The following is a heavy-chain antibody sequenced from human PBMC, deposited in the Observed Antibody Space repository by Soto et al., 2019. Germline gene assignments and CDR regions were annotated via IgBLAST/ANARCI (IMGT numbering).Heavy chain of an antibody. CDR2: INHSGST. CDR1: GGSFSGYY. J-gene: IGHJ4*02. V-gene: IGHV4-34*01. Sequence: SETLSLTCAVYGGSFSGYYWSWIRQPPGKGLEWIGEINHSGSTNYNPSLKSRVTISVDTSKNQFSLKLSSVTAADTAVYYCARRTPSIAARRHGFDYWGQGTLVTVSS. D-gene: IGHD6-6*01. CDR3: ARRTPSIAARRHGFDY.